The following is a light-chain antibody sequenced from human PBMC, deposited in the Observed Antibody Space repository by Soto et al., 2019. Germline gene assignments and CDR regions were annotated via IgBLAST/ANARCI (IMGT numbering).Light chain of an antibody. Sequence: EIVLTQSPATLSLSPGERATLSCRASQSVSSYLAWYQQKPGQAPRLLIYDASNRATGIPARFSGSGSGTDFTLTISSLEPEEFAVYYCQQRSNWSFTFGTGTKVDIK. CDR3: QQRSNWSFT. J-gene: IGKJ3*01. V-gene: IGKV3-11*01. CDR2: DAS. CDR1: QSVSSY.